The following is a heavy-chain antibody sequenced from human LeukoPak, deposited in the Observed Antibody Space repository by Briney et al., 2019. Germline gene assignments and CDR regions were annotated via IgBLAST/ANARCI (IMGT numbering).Heavy chain of an antibody. CDR1: GFTFSNYW. D-gene: IGHD5-18*01. CDR3: ARRAAMVTYYYYYYMDV. Sequence: GGSLRLSCTASGFTFSNYWMSWVRQAPGKGLKWVANIRQDGTEKYYVDSVMGRFTISRDNAKNSLYLEMNSLRDEDTAVYYCARRAAMVTYYYYYYMDVWGKGTTVTVSS. V-gene: IGHV3-7*01. J-gene: IGHJ6*03. CDR2: IRQDGTEK.